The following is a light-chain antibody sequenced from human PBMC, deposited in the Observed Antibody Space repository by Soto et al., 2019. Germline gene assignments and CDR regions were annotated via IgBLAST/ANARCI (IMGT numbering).Light chain of an antibody. J-gene: IGKJ4*01. CDR1: QSVRSNF. CDR3: QQDYNLPLT. Sequence: EIVLTQSPATLSLSPGQRATLSCRASQSVRSNFLSWYQQKPGQAPRLLIYAASARATGFPARFSSSGSGTDFTLTISSLQLEDVAVYYCQQDYNLPLTFGGGTKVEIK. CDR2: AAS. V-gene: IGKV3D-7*01.